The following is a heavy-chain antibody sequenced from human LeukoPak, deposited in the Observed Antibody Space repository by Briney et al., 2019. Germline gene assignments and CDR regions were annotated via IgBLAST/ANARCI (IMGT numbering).Heavy chain of an antibody. CDR3: ARLSSDDFWSGYYHYYYYYMDV. CDR2: IYYSGST. J-gene: IGHJ6*03. D-gene: IGHD3-3*01. V-gene: IGHV4-39*01. CDR1: GGSISSGSYY. Sequence: PSQTLSLTCTVSGGSISSGSYYWSWIRQPAGKGLEWIGSIYYSGSTYYNPSLKSRVTISVDTSKNQFSLKLSSVTAADTAVYYCARLSSDDFWSGYYHYYYYYMDVWGKGTTVTVSS.